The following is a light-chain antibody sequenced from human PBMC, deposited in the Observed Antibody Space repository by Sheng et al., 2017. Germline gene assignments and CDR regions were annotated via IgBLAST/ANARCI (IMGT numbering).Light chain of an antibody. V-gene: IGKV3-20*01. CDR2: DAS. CDR1: QSVSSY. J-gene: IGKJ5*01. Sequence: EIVLTQSPATLSLSPGERATLSCRASQSVSSYLAWYQQKPGQAPRLLIYDASNRATGIPARFSGSGSGTDFTLTISRLEPEDFAVYYCQHYGSSPTFGQGTRLEIK. CDR3: QHYGSSPT.